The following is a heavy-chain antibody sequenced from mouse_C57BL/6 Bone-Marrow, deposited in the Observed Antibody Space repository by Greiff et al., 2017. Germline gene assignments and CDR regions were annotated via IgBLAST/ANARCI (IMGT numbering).Heavy chain of an antibody. CDR2: ILPGSGST. CDR3: ASPLYYGSLDYDMDY. CDR1: GYTFTGYW. J-gene: IGHJ4*01. Sequence: KLSCKATGYTFTGYWIEWVKQRPGHGLEWIGEILPGSGSTNYNEKFKGKATFTADTSSNTAYMQLSSLTTEDSAIYYCASPLYYGSLDYDMDYWGQGTSVTVSA. D-gene: IGHD1-1*01. V-gene: IGHV1-9*01.